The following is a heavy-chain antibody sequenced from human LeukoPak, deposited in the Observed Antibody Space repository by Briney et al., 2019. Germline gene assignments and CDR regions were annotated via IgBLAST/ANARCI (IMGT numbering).Heavy chain of an antibody. CDR2: INHSGST. CDR3: ARATSRYCSSTSCYTGFGY. CDR1: GGSFSGYY. V-gene: IGHV4-34*01. Sequence: SETLSLTCAVYGGSFSGYYWSWIRQPPGKGLEWIGEINHSGSTNYNPSLKSQVTISVDTSKNQFSLKLSSVTAADTAVYYCARATSRYCSSTSCYTGFGYWGQGTLVTVSS. J-gene: IGHJ4*02. D-gene: IGHD2-2*02.